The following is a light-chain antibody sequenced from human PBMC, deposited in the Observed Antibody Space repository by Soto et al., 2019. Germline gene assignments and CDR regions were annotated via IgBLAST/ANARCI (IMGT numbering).Light chain of an antibody. CDR2: GAS. CDR3: QQRNNWSLT. Sequence: ETVITHSPATLSENKGERPPLSCRASQSVGSNLAWYQQKPGQAPRLLIYGASTRATGVPPRFSGSGSGTEFTLTISSLEPEDFAVYYCQQRNNWSLTFGGGTKVDIK. V-gene: IGKV3-15*01. CDR1: QSVGSN. J-gene: IGKJ4*02.